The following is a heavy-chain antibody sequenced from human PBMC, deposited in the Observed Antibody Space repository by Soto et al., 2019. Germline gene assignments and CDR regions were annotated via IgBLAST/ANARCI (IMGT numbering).Heavy chain of an antibody. D-gene: IGHD3-22*01. J-gene: IGHJ4*02. Sequence: AGSLRLSCAASGFTFSSYGMHWVRQAPGKGLGWVAVISYDGSNKYYADSVKGRFTISRDNSKNTLYLQMNSLRAEDTAVYYCAKDQQVGYYDSSGYYGPFDYWGQGTLVTVSS. CDR3: AKDQQVGYYDSSGYYGPFDY. CDR2: ISYDGSNK. CDR1: GFTFSSYG. V-gene: IGHV3-30*18.